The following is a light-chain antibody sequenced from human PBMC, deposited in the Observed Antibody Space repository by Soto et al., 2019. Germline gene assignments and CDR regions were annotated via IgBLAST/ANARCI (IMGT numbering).Light chain of an antibody. J-gene: IGKJ3*01. V-gene: IGKV3-11*01. CDR2: DAS. CDR1: QSVGSF. CDR3: QHRSIWLGT. Sequence: EIVLTQSPATLSLSPGERATLSCRASQSVGSFLAWYQQKSGQAPRLLIYDASNRAPGIPARFSGSGSGTDFTLTISSLEPEDFAVYSCQHRSIWLGTFGPGTKVDIK.